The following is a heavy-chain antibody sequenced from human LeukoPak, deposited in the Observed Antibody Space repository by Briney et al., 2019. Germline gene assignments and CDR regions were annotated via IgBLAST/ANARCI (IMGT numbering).Heavy chain of an antibody. CDR2: IRYDGSNK. V-gene: IGHV3-30*02. J-gene: IGHJ6*03. CDR1: GFTFSNYA. D-gene: IGHD6-19*01. CDR3: ARITGYSSGWSPYYYYMDV. Sequence: PGGSLRLSCAASGFTFSNYAIHWVRQAPGKGLEWVAFIRYDGSNKYYVDSVKGRFTISRDNAKNSLYLQMNSLRAEDTAVYYCARITGYSSGWSPYYYYMDVWGKGTTVTISS.